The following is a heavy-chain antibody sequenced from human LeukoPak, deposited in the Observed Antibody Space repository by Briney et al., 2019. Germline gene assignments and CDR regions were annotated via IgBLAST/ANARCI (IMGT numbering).Heavy chain of an antibody. Sequence: GGSLRLSCAASGFTFSSYSMNWVRQAPGKGLEWVSSISSSSSYIYYADSVKGRFTISRDNAKNSLYLQMNSLRAEDTAVYYCARGGILTGYYTFDYWGQGTLVTVSS. CDR1: GFTFSSYS. CDR3: ARGGILTGYYTFDY. CDR2: ISSSSSYI. J-gene: IGHJ4*02. D-gene: IGHD3-9*01. V-gene: IGHV3-21*01.